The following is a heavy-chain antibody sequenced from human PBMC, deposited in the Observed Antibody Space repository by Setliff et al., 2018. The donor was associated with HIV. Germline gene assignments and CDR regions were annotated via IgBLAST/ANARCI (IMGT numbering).Heavy chain of an antibody. V-gene: IGHV5-51*01. CDR1: GSSFTNYW. CDR2: IYPGDSDT. D-gene: IGHD6-19*01. CDR3: ARHSGSSGWYFSDGYYYYMDV. J-gene: IGHJ6*03. Sequence: ESLKISCKGSGSSFTNYWIGWVRQMPGKGLAWMGIIYPGDSDTRYSQSFQGQVTISADKSISTAYLQWSSLKASDTAMYDCARHSGSSGWYFSDGYYYYMDVWGKGTTVTVSS.